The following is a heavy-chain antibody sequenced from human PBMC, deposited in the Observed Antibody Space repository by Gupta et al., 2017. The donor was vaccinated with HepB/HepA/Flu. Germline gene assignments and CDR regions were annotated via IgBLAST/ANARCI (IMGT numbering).Heavy chain of an antibody. V-gene: IGHV3-33*01. CDR1: GFTFSSYG. CDR3: AREAAPGVRYFDWQNAFDI. Sequence: QVQLVESGGGVVQPGRSLRLSCAASGFTFSSYGMHWVRRAPGKGLEWVAVIWYDGSNKYYADSVKGRFTISRDNSKNTLYLQMNSLRAEDTAVYYCAREAAPGVRYFDWQNAFDIWGQGTMVTVSS. D-gene: IGHD3-9*01. CDR2: IWYDGSNK. J-gene: IGHJ3*02.